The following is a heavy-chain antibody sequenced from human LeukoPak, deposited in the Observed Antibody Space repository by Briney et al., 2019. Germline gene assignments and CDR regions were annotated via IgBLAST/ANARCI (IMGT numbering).Heavy chain of an antibody. CDR3: ARASPITMIVVDPIPPDY. CDR1: GYTFTSYY. D-gene: IGHD3-22*01. V-gene: IGHV1-46*01. Sequence: PGGSLRLSCSASGYTFTSYYMHWVRQAPGQGLEWMGIINPSGGSTSYAQKFQGRVTMTRDTSTSTVYMELSSLRSEDTAVYYCARASPITMIVVDPIPPDYWGQGTLVTVSS. CDR2: INPSGGST. J-gene: IGHJ4*02.